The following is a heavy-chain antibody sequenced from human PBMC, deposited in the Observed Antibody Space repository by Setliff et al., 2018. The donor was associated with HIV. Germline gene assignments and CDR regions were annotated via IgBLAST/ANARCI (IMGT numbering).Heavy chain of an antibody. Sequence: SETLSLTCNVPGGLISSGSYYWSWVRQPAGKGLEWIGRAYISESSHDNPSLKSRVTISVDTSKDQFSLKLNSVTAADTAVYYCARDKGDSSGLTYFYMDVWGKGTTVTVS. CDR3: ARDKGDSSGLTYFYMDV. CDR2: AYISESS. CDR1: GGLISSGSYY. V-gene: IGHV4-61*02. J-gene: IGHJ6*03. D-gene: IGHD3-22*01.